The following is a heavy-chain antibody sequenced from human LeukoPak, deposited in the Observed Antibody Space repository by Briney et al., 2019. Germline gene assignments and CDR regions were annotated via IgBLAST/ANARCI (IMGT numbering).Heavy chain of an antibody. D-gene: IGHD5-18*01. J-gene: IGHJ4*02. CDR3: ARIGDDTAMATAGDY. Sequence: PSETLSLTCTVSGGSVSSGSYYWSWIRQPPGKGLEWIGCIYYSGSTNYNPSLKSRVTISVDTSKNQFSLKLSSVTAADTAVYYCARIGDDTAMATAGDYWGQGTLVTVSS. CDR2: IYYSGST. V-gene: IGHV4-61*01. CDR1: GGSVSSGSYY.